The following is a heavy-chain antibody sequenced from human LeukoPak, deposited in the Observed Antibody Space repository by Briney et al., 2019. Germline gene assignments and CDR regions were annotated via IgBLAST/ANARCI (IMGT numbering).Heavy chain of an antibody. J-gene: IGHJ4*02. CDR1: GGSISSYY. CDR3: ARRGSDWGQFDY. D-gene: IGHD6-19*01. V-gene: IGHV4-59*08. CDR2: IYYSGST. Sequence: SETLSLTCSVSGGSISSYYWSWIRQPPGKGLEGIGYIYYSGSTNYNPSLKSRVTISVDTSKNQFSLKLSSVTAADTAVYYCARRGSDWGQFDYWGQGTLVTVSS.